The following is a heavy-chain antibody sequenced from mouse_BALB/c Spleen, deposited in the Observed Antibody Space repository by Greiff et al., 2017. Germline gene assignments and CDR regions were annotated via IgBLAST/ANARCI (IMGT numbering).Heavy chain of an antibody. CDR3: ARGSYYYAMDY. D-gene: IGHD2-12*01. J-gene: IGHJ4*01. CDR2: ISNGGGST. V-gene: IGHV5-12-2*01. CDR1: GFTFSSYT. Sequence: DVKLVESGGGLVQPGGSLKLSCAASGFTFSSYTMSWVRQTPEKRLEWVAYISNGGGSTYYPNTVKGRFTISRDNAKNTLYLQMSSLKSEDTAMYYCARGSYYYAMDYWGQGTSVTVPS.